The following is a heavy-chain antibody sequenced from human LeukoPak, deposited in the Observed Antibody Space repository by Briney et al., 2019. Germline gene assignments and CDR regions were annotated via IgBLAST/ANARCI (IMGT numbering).Heavy chain of an antibody. CDR3: ARYCSGGSCYSYFDY. Sequence: SETLSPTCTVSGGSISSYYWSWIRQPPGKGLEWIGYIYYSGNTNYNPSLKSRVTISVDMSKNQFSLKLNSVTAADTAVYYCARYCSGGSCYSYFDYWGQGTLVTVSS. J-gene: IGHJ4*02. CDR2: IYYSGNT. V-gene: IGHV4-59*01. CDR1: GGSISSYY. D-gene: IGHD2-15*01.